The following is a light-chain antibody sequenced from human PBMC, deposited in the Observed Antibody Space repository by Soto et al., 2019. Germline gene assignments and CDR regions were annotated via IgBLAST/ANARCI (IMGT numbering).Light chain of an antibody. J-gene: IGLJ1*01. CDR3: SSYTSSSTQV. CDR2: DVS. Sequence: QSVLTQPASVSGSPGQSITISCTGTSSDVGGYNYVSWYQQHPGKAPKLMIYDVSNRPSGVSNRFSGSKSGNTAPLTISGLRAEDEADYYCSSYTSSSTQVFGTGTKVTVL. CDR1: SSDVGGYNY. V-gene: IGLV2-14*01.